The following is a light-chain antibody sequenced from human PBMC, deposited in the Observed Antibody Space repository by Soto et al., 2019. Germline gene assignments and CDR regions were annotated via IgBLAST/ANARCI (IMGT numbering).Light chain of an antibody. CDR1: QTINNN. Sequence: VMTQAPATLSVSPGERATLSCRASQTINNNVAWYQLKDGQVPRLLIYGASTRAADVPARFSGGGSGTEFTLTISSLQSEDSGVYYCLQHYSWPWTFGQGTKVDIK. CDR2: GAS. CDR3: LQHYSWPWT. V-gene: IGKV3-15*01. J-gene: IGKJ1*01.